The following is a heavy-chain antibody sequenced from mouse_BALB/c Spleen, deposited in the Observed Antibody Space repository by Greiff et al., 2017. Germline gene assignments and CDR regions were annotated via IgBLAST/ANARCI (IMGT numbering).Heavy chain of an antibody. V-gene: IGHV1-69*02. CDR2: IYPSDSYT. D-gene: IGHD4-1*01. CDR1: GYTFTSYW. J-gene: IGHJ4*01. Sequence: QVQLQQPGAELVRPGASVKLSCKASGYTFTSYWINWVKQRPGQGLEWIGNIYPSDSYTNYNQKFKDKATLTVDKSSSTAYMQLSSPTSEDSAVYYCTRKADWDVMDYWGQGTSVTVSS. CDR3: TRKADWDVMDY.